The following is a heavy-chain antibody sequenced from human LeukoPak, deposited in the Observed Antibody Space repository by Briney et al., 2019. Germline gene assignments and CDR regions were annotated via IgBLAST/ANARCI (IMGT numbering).Heavy chain of an antibody. CDR2: INHSGST. J-gene: IGHJ6*02. V-gene: IGHV4-34*01. D-gene: IGHD4-17*01. CDR1: GGSFSGYY. Sequence: PSETLSLTCAVYGGSFSGYYWSSIRQPPGKGLEWIGEINHSGSTNYNPSLKSRVTISVDTSKNQFSLKLSSVTAADTAVYYCARVFTVTTYGMDVWGQGTTVTVSS. CDR3: ARVFTVTTYGMDV.